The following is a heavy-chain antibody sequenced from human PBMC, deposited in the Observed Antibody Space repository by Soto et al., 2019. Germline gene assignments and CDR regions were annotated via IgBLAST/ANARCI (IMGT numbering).Heavy chain of an antibody. J-gene: IGHJ6*04. CDR2: IYYSGST. CDR1: GGSISSSSYY. Sequence: PSETLSLTCTVSGGSISSSSYYWGWIRQPPGKGLEWIGSIYYSGSTYYNPSLKSRVTISVDTSKNQFSLKLSSVTAADTAVYYCASYYYGSGSYYSWNYYYGMDVWGKGTTVTVSS. V-gene: IGHV4-39*01. CDR3: ASYYYGSGSYYSWNYYYGMDV. D-gene: IGHD3-10*01.